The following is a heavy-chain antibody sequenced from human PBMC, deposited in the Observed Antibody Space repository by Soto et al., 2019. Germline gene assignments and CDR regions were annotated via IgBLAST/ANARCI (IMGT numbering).Heavy chain of an antibody. Sequence: TSETLSLTCAVYGGSFSGYYWSWIRQPPGKGLEWIGEINLSGSTNYNPSLKSRVTISVDTSKNQFSLKLSSVTAADTAVYYCARFPLYCSSTSCYRRPYYYGMDVWGQGTTVTVSS. CDR1: GGSFSGYY. J-gene: IGHJ6*02. CDR2: INLSGST. CDR3: ARFPLYCSSTSCYRRPYYYGMDV. V-gene: IGHV4-34*01. D-gene: IGHD2-2*02.